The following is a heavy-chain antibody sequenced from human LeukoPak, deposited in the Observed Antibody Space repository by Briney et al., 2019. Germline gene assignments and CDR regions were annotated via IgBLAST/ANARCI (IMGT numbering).Heavy chain of an antibody. CDR3: ARDDFDAFDI. Sequence: SETLSLTCAVSGGSISSGGYSWSWIRQPPGKGLEWIGYIYHSGSTYYNPSLKSQVTISVDRSKNQFSLKLSSVTAADTAVYYCARDDFDAFDIWGQGTMVTVSS. CDR2: IYHSGST. J-gene: IGHJ3*02. V-gene: IGHV4-30-2*01. CDR1: GGSISSGGYS. D-gene: IGHD2-21*02.